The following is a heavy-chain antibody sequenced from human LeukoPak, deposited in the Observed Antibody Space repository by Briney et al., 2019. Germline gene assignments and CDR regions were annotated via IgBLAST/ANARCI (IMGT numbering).Heavy chain of an antibody. J-gene: IGHJ4*02. D-gene: IGHD4-17*01. CDR1: GFTVSSNY. CDR3: VGATGFGY. V-gene: IGHV3-66*01. Sequence: GGSLRLSCAVSGFTVSSNYMSWVRQAPGKGLEWVSVIHSGGSTYHADSVKGRFTISRDNSKNTVYLQMNSLRAEDTAVYYCVGATGFGYWGQGTLVTVSS. CDR2: IHSGGST.